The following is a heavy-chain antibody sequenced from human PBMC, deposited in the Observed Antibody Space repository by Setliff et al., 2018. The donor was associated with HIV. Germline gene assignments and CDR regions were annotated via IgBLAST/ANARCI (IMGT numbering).Heavy chain of an antibody. V-gene: IGHV5-51*01. J-gene: IGHJ4*02. CDR2: IHPRDSDT. D-gene: IGHD3-16*01. Sequence: GESLKISCKGFGYSFTSYLIAWVRQTPGKGLEWMGNIHPRDSDTRYSPSFQGQVTLSVDKSISTAYLQWSSLKASDTAVYYCAKEAIYVGYVDYWGQGTLVTVSS. CDR1: GYSFTSYL. CDR3: AKEAIYVGYVDY.